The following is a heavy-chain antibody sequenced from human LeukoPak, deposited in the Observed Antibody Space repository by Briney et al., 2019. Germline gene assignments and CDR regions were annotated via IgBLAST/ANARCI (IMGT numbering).Heavy chain of an antibody. J-gene: IGHJ6*02. CDR1: GHTSTTYA. D-gene: IGHD2-2*01. V-gene: IGHV1-3*01. Sequence: GASVKVSCKASGHTSTTYAIHWVRQAPGQGLEWMGWINAGNGNIKYSQKFQGSVTITGDTSASTAYMELSSLRSEDTAVYYCARGYCSSTSCYMDVWGQGTTVT. CDR3: ARGYCSSTSCYMDV. CDR2: INAGNGNI.